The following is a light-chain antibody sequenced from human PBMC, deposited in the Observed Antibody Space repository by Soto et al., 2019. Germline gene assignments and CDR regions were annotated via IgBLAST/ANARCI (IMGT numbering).Light chain of an antibody. CDR1: RSDVGGYDY. CDR2: EVT. J-gene: IGLJ1*01. Sequence: QSALTQPASVSGSPGQSITISCTGTRSDVGGYDYVSWYQQHPGKAPKFMIYEVTNRPSGVSHRFSGSKSGNTASLTISGLQAEDEADYYCSSYTTTSTYVFGTGTKVTVL. CDR3: SSYTTTSTYV. V-gene: IGLV2-14*01.